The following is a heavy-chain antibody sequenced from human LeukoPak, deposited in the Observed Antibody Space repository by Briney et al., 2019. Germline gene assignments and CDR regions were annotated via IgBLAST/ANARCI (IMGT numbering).Heavy chain of an antibody. V-gene: IGHV4-4*02. Sequence: SETLSLTCAVSGVSISRNLWWTWVRQPPGKGLEWIAEIHHSGSINYNPSLKSRVTISVDKAKNQFSLKLSSVTAADTAVYYCASPLRYFDWYWYFDLWGRGTLVTVSS. J-gene: IGHJ2*01. CDR3: ASPLRYFDWYWYFDL. CDR2: IHHSGSI. CDR1: GVSISRNLW. D-gene: IGHD3-9*01.